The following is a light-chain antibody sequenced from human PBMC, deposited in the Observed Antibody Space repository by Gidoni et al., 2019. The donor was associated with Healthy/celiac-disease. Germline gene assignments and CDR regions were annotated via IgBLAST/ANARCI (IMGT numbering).Light chain of an antibody. Sequence: DIQMTQSPSTQSASVGDRVTITCRASQSISSWLAWYQQKPGKAPKLLIYDASSLESGVPSRFSGSGSGTEFTLTISSLQPDDFATYYCQQYNSWTFGQGTKVEIK. J-gene: IGKJ1*01. CDR1: QSISSW. V-gene: IGKV1-5*01. CDR2: DAS. CDR3: QQYNSWT.